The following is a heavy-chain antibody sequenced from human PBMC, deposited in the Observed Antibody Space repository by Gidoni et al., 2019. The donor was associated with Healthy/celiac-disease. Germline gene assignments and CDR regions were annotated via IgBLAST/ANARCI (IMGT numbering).Heavy chain of an antibody. V-gene: IGHV1-46*01. Sequence: QVQLVQSGAEVKKPGASVTVSCKASGYTFTSYYMHWVRQAPGQGLEWMGIINNSGGSTSYAQKFQGRVNMTRDTSTSTVYMELSSLRSEDTAVYYCARDWEGRRTPGGRWGQGTLVTVSS. CDR3: ARDWEGRRTPGGR. CDR1: GYTFTSYY. D-gene: IGHD1-26*01. J-gene: IGHJ4*02. CDR2: INNSGGST.